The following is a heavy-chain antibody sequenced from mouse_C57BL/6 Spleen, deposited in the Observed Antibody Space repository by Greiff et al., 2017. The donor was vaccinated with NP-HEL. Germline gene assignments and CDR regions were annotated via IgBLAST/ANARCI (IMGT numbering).Heavy chain of an antibody. D-gene: IGHD2-4*01. Sequence: EVQLVESEGGLVQPGSSMKLSCTASGFTFSDYYMAWVRQVPEKGLEWVANINYDGSSTYYLDSLKSRFIISRDNAKNILYLQMSSLKSEDTATYYCAREEYDYEGDMDDWGKGTTVTVSS. CDR3: AREEYDYEGDMDD. CDR1: GFTFSDYY. V-gene: IGHV5-16*01. CDR2: INYDGSST. J-gene: IGHJ4*01.